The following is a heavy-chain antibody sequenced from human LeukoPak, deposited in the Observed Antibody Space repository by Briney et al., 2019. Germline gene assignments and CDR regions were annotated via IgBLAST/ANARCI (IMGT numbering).Heavy chain of an antibody. CDR1: GFTFDDYA. CDR2: ITWDGGRT. V-gene: IGHV3-43D*03. D-gene: IGHD3-10*01. Sequence: GGSVRLSCAASGFTFDDYAMHWVRQAPGKGLEWVSLITWDGGRTYYADSVKGRFTISRDNSKNSLYLQMNSLRAEDTALYYCAKDRGWITMVRGSAFDIWGQGTMVTVSS. J-gene: IGHJ3*02. CDR3: AKDRGWITMVRGSAFDI.